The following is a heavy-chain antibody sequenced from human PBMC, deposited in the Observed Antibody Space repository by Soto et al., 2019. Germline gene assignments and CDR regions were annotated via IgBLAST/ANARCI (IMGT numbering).Heavy chain of an antibody. D-gene: IGHD2-2*01. CDR2: IYPGDSDT. V-gene: IGHV5-51*01. Sequence: GESLKTSGKGFGRNFATSWFAWVRQMPGKGLEWMGIIYPGDSDTRYSPSFQGQVTISADKSISTAYLQWSSLKASDTAMYYCARLKSSYAGGWGQGTLVTVSS. CDR1: GRNFATSW. CDR3: ARLKSSYAGG. J-gene: IGHJ4*02.